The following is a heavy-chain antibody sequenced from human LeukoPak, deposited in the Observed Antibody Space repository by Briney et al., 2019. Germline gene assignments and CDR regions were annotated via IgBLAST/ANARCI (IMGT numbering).Heavy chain of an antibody. D-gene: IGHD5-18*01. CDR3: AKDSRRYSYGTTSPLPERLYYFVY. CDR2: ISGSGGST. J-gene: IGHJ4*02. Sequence: PGGSLRLSCAASGFTFSSYAMSWVRQAPGKGLEWVSAISGSGGSTYYADSVKGRFTISRDNSKNTLYLQMNSLGAEDTAVYYCAKDSRRYSYGTTSPLPERLYYFVYWGQGTLVTVSS. V-gene: IGHV3-23*01. CDR1: GFTFSSYA.